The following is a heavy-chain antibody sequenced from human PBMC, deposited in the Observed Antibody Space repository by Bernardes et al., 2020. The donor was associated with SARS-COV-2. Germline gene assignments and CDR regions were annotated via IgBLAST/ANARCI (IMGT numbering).Heavy chain of an antibody. CDR3: TTAAAGIHDAFDI. CDR2: LKSKTDGGTT. CDR1: GFTFSNAW. V-gene: IGHV3-15*07. Sequence: GGSLRLSCAASGFTFSNAWMNWVRQAPGKGLEWVGRLKSKTDGGTTDYAAPVKGRFTISRDDSKNTLYLQMNSLKTEDTAVYYCTTAAAGIHDAFDIWGQGTMVTVSS. J-gene: IGHJ3*02. D-gene: IGHD6-13*01.